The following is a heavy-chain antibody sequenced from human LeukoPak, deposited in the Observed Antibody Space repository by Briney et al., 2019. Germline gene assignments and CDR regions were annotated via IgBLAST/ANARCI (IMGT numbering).Heavy chain of an antibody. CDR3: ARGAMIVVVTTTGFDY. J-gene: IGHJ4*02. V-gene: IGHV1-18*01. D-gene: IGHD3-22*01. CDR2: ISAYNGNT. CDR1: GYTFTSYG. Sequence: GASVKVSCKASGYTFTSYGISWVRQAPGQGLEWVGWISAYNGNTNYAQKLQGRVTMTTDTSTSTAYMELRSLRSDDTAVYYCARGAMIVVVTTTGFDYWGQGTLVTVSS.